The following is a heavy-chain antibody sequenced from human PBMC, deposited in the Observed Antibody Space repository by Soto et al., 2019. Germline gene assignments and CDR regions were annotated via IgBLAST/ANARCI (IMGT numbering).Heavy chain of an antibody. V-gene: IGHV1-8*01. J-gene: IGHJ5*02. Sequence: QERLVQSGAALRRPGASVKISWRASGYNFPSSNVNWLRQSSRPGTEWLGWMNAANGNAAFARDFQRRVTMSPHLSTATSYVERGGLPSGDTAMYYCARAVGIGVTGLDLGGPGTLVTV. CDR3: ARAVGIGVTGLDL. CDR1: GYNFPSSN. CDR2: MNAANGNA. D-gene: IGHD2-21*02.